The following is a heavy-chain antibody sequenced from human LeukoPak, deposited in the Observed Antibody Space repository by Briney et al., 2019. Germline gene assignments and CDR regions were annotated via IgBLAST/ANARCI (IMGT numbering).Heavy chain of an antibody. CDR1: GYSISSNW. CDR2: IYYSGST. D-gene: IGHD6-13*01. J-gene: IGHJ4*02. Sequence: SDTLSLTCAVSGYSISSNWWGWIRQPPGKGQEWIGYIYYSGSTYYNPSLKSRVTMSVDTSKNQFSLKLSSVTAVDTAVYYCARNKGSSWIDYWGQGTLVTVSS. CDR3: ARNKGSSWIDY. V-gene: IGHV4-28*01.